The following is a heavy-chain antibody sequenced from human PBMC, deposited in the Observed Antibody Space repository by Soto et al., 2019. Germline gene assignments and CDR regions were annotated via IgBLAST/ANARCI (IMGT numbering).Heavy chain of an antibody. J-gene: IGHJ6*03. CDR3: ARGSRELVGYYYSMDV. CDR1: GYTFTSYG. CDR2: ISAYNGNT. Sequence: QVQLVQSGAEVKQPGASVKVSCKASGYTFTSYGISWVRQAPGQGLAWMGWISAYNGNTNYAQKLQGRDTMTTGTSTSTAYMEQRSLRSDATAVYYCARGSRELVGYYYSMDVWGKGTTVTGSS. V-gene: IGHV1-18*01.